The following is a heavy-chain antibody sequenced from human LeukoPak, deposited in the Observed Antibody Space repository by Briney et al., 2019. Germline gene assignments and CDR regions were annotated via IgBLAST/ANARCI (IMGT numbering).Heavy chain of an antibody. Sequence: GGSLRLSCAASGFTFSSYSMNWVRQAPGKGLEWVSSISSSSSYIYYADSVKDRFTISRDNAKNSLYLQMNSLRAEDTAVYYCARAGSSSSRNWFDPWGQGTLVTVSS. V-gene: IGHV3-21*01. CDR3: ARAGSSSSRNWFDP. J-gene: IGHJ5*02. CDR2: ISSSSSYI. CDR1: GFTFSSYS. D-gene: IGHD6-6*01.